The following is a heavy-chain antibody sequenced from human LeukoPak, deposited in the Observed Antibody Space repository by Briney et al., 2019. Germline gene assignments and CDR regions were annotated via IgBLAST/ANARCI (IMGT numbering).Heavy chain of an antibody. V-gene: IGHV4-59*07. Sequence: SDTLSLTCTVSGGSISSYYWSWIRQPPGQGLEWIGYIYYSGSTTYNPSLKSRVTFSVDTSKNHFSLKLSSVTAADTAVYYCARGAECSGNSCDGGNWLDPWGQGTLVTVSS. J-gene: IGHJ5*02. D-gene: IGHD2-15*01. CDR2: IYYSGST. CDR1: GGSISSYY. CDR3: ARGAECSGNSCDGGNWLDP.